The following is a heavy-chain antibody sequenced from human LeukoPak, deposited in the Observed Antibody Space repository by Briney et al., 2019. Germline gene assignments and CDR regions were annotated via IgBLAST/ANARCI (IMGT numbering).Heavy chain of an antibody. CDR3: TNLREEYFDI. CDR1: CGSIRGGCHL. D-gene: IGHD1-26*01. CDR2: IYVGGST. J-gene: IGHJ2*01. V-gene: IGHV4-61*02. Sequence: SETPSLTCTVSCGSIRGGCHLRGWIRPPPGEGLEWIGRIYVGGSTKYNPSLKSRVTISIDTSKNQFSLKLSSVTAADTAVYYCTNLREEYFDIWGRGTLVTVSS.